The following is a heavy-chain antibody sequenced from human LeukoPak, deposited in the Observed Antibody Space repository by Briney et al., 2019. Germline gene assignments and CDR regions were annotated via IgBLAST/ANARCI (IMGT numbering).Heavy chain of an antibody. CDR3: ARRRGMATTPPEYYFDY. D-gene: IGHD5-24*01. CDR1: GLTFSSYW. CDR2: MNIDGSEK. Sequence: GGSLRLSCAASGLTFSSYWMGWVRQAPGKRLEWVANMNIDGSEKYYADSAKGRFTISRDNARNSVYLQMNSLRAEDTAVYYCARRRGMATTPPEYYFDYWGQGTLVTVSS. J-gene: IGHJ4*02. V-gene: IGHV3-7*01.